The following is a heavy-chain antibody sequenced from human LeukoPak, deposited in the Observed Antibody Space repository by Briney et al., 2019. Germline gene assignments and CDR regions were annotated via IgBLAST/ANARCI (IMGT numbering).Heavy chain of an antibody. CDR1: GFTFSSYE. Sequence: QPGGSLRLSCTASGFTFSSYEMNWVRQAPGKRLEWVADISSGGGTMYYADSVKGRFTIPRDNAGNSLFLQMNSLRAEDTAVYYCARNSGHDVYDYWGQGTLVTVSS. D-gene: IGHD5-12*01. V-gene: IGHV3-48*03. CDR2: ISSGGGTM. J-gene: IGHJ4*02. CDR3: ARNSGHDVYDY.